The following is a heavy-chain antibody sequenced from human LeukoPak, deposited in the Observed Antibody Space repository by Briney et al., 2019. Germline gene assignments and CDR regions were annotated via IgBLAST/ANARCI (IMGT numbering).Heavy chain of an antibody. J-gene: IGHJ4*02. V-gene: IGHV4-39*07. CDR2: IYYSGST. D-gene: IGHD3-22*01. Sequence: SETLSLTCTVSGGSISSSSYYWGWIRQPPGKGLEWIGSIYYSGSTYYNPSLKSRVTISVDTSKNQFSLKLSSVTAADTAVYYCARGITMKGPPRKTPYFDYWGQGTLVTVSS. CDR3: ARGITMKGPPRKTPYFDY. CDR1: GGSISSSSYY.